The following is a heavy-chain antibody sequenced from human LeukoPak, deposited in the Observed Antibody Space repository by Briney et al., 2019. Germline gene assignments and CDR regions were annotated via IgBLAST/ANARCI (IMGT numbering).Heavy chain of an antibody. CDR1: GLTFSSYG. J-gene: IGHJ4*02. CDR2: IRYDGSNK. Sequence: PGGSVRLSCPASGLTFSSYGIHWVRQAPGKGLEWVAFIRYDGSNKYYADSVKGRFTISRDNSKNTLYLQMNSLRAEDTAVYYCAKDGELEDGIVDYWGQGTLVTASS. CDR3: AKDGELEDGIVDY. D-gene: IGHD1-26*01. V-gene: IGHV3-30*02.